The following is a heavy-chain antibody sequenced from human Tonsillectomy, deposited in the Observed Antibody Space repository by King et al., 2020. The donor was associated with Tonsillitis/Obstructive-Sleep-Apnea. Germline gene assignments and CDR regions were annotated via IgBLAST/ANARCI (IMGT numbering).Heavy chain of an antibody. D-gene: IGHD3-22*01. CDR3: ARDPDYYDSSGYSADDFDI. CDR1: GYTFTGYY. V-gene: IGHV1-2*02. J-gene: IGHJ3*02. CDR2: INPNSGGT. Sequence: VQLVESGAEVKKPGASVKVSCKASGYTFTGYYMHWVRQAPGQGLEWMGWINPNSGGTNYAQKFQGRVTMTRDTSISTAYMELSRLRSDDTAVYYCARDPDYYDSSGYSADDFDIWGQGTMVTVSS.